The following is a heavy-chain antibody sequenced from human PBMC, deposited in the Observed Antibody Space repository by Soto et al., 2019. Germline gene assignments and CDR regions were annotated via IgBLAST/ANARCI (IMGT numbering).Heavy chain of an antibody. J-gene: IGHJ4*02. CDR2: ISSSSSYI. D-gene: IGHD1-20*01. V-gene: IGHV3-21*01. CDR3: ARVKVYNWNDGDGDY. CDR1: GFTFSSYS. Sequence: EVQLVESGGGLVKPGGSLRLSCAASGFTFSSYSMNWVRQAPGKGLEWVSSISSSSSYIYYADSVKGRFTISRDNAKNSLYLQMNSLRAEDTAVYYCARVKVYNWNDGDGDYWGQGTLVTVSS.